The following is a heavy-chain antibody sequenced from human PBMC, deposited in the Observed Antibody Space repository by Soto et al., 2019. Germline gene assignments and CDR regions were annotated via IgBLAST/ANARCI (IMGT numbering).Heavy chain of an antibody. CDR1: GGSFSGYY. J-gene: IGHJ5*02. Sequence: PSETLSLTCAVYGGSFSGYYWSWIRQPPGKGLEWIGEINHSGSTNYNPSLKSRVTISVDTSKNQFSLKLSSVTAADTAVYYCARGSRPQYYGDYYAATGYNWFDPWGQGTLVTVSS. CDR3: ARGSRPQYYGDYYAATGYNWFDP. D-gene: IGHD4-17*01. CDR2: INHSGST. V-gene: IGHV4-34*01.